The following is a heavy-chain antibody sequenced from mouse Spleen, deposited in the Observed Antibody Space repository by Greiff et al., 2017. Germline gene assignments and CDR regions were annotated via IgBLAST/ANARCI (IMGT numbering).Heavy chain of an antibody. Sequence: EVKVEESGGGLVKPGGSLKLSCAASGFTFSDYGMHWVRQAPEKGLEWVAYISSGSSTIYYADTVKGRFTISRDNAKNTLFLQMTSLRSEDTAMYYCARTKPGFAYWGQGTLVTVSA. CDR2: ISSGSSTI. J-gene: IGHJ3*01. CDR3: ARTKPGFAY. CDR1: GFTFSDYG. V-gene: IGHV5-17*01.